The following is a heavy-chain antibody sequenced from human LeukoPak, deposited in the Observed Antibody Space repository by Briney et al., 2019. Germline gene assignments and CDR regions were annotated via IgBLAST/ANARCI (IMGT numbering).Heavy chain of an antibody. CDR1: GYTFTSYG. Sequence: ASVKVSCKASGYTFTSYGISWVRQAPGQGLEWMGGIIPIFGTANYAQKFQGRVTITADESTSTAYMELSSLRSEDTAVYYCARSGGMATTSYYYYYYMDVWGKGTTVTISS. CDR2: IIPIFGTA. J-gene: IGHJ6*03. D-gene: IGHD5-24*01. V-gene: IGHV1-69*13. CDR3: ARSGGMATTSYYYYYYMDV.